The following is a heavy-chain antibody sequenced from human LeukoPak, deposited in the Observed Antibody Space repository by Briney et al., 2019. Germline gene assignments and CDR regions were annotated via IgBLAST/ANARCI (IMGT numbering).Heavy chain of an antibody. CDR3: ARVLGATAPYGMDV. V-gene: IGHV1-18*04. D-gene: IGHD1-26*01. J-gene: IGHJ6*02. CDR2: VSEYNGNT. Sequence: ASVKVSCKASVYSLTNYGISWVRQAPGQRREWMGWVSEYNGNTNYAQKLQGIVTMTTDTSTSTAYMELRSVRSDDTAVYYCARVLGATAPYGMDVWGQGTTVTVSS. CDR1: VYSLTNYG.